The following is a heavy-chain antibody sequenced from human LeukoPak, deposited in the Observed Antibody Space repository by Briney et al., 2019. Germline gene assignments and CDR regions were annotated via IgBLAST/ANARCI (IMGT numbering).Heavy chain of an antibody. Sequence: GGFLRLSCAASGFTFSSYWMSWVRQAPGKGLEWVANIKQDGSEKYYVDSVKGRFTISRDNAKNSLYLQMNTLRPEDTAVYYCARERQNKDFWSGGDYWGQGTLVTVSS. CDR3: ARERQNKDFWSGGDY. CDR2: IKQDGSEK. V-gene: IGHV3-7*01. CDR1: GFTFSSYW. D-gene: IGHD3-3*01. J-gene: IGHJ4*02.